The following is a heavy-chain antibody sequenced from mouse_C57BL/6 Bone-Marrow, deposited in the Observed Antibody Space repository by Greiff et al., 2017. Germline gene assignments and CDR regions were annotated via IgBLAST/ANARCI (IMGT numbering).Heavy chain of an antibody. J-gene: IGHJ3*01. CDR2: ISSGGSYT. CDR3: ASYYYGSSG. V-gene: IGHV5-6*02. CDR1: GFTFSSYG. Sequence: VKLMESGGDLVKPGGSLKLSCAASGFTFSSYGMSWVRQTPDKRLEWVATISSGGSYTYYPDSVKGRFTISRDNAKNTLYLQMSSLKSEDTAMYYCASYYYGSSGWGQGTLVTVSA. D-gene: IGHD1-1*01.